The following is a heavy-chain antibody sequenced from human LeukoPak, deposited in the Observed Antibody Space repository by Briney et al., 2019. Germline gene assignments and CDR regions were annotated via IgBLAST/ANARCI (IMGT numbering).Heavy chain of an antibody. CDR1: GFTFSNYW. J-gene: IGHJ5*02. CDR3: AKGTYSSSSSWFDP. CDR2: IWYDGSNK. Sequence: GGSLRLSCAASGFTFSNYWMHWVRQAPGKGLEWVAVIWYDGSNKYYADSVKGRFTISRDNSKNTLYLQMNSLRAEDTAVYYCAKGTYSSSSSWFDPWGQGTLVTVSS. D-gene: IGHD6-6*01. V-gene: IGHV3-33*06.